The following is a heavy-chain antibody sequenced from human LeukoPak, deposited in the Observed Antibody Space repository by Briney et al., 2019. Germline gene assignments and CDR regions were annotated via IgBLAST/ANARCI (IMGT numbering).Heavy chain of an antibody. CDR3: ASSHYDSSGYYYYYYYMDV. CDR1: GGSFSGYY. J-gene: IGHJ6*03. Sequence: PSETLSLTCAVYGGSFSGYYWSWIRQPPGKGLEWIGYIYYSGSTNYNPSLKSRVTISVDTSKNQFSLKLSSVTAADTAVYYCASSHYDSSGYYYYYYYMDVWGKGTTVTVSS. CDR2: IYYSGST. V-gene: IGHV4-59*01. D-gene: IGHD3-22*01.